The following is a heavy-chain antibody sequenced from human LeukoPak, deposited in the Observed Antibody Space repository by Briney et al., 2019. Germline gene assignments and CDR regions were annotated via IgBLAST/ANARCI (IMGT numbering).Heavy chain of an antibody. CDR3: ARNLSPEQLVLNF. CDR1: GGSISNYY. J-gene: IGHJ4*02. D-gene: IGHD6-13*01. CDR2: IYYTGST. Sequence: SETLSLTCTVSGGSISNYYWNWIRQPPGKGLEWIGYIYYTGSTNYNPSLKSRVTMSVDTSKNQFFLNLKSVTPEDAAVYYCARNLSPEQLVLNFWGQGTLVTVSS. V-gene: IGHV4-59*01.